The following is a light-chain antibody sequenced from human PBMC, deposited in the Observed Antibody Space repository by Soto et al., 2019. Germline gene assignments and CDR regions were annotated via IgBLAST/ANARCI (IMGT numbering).Light chain of an antibody. CDR1: SSDVGGYNY. J-gene: IGLJ1*01. CDR2: DVT. Sequence: QSALTQPRSVSGSPGQSVTIPCAGTSSDVGGYNYVSWYQQHPGKAPKLMIYDVTKRPSGVPNRFSGSKSGNRASLTISGLQAEDEADYYCCSYAGSYSYVFGVGTKLTVL. CDR3: CSYAGSYSYV. V-gene: IGLV2-11*01.